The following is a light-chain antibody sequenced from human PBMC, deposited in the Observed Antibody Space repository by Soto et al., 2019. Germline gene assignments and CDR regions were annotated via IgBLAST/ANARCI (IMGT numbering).Light chain of an antibody. CDR1: SSNIGSNT. CDR2: LND. J-gene: IGLJ2*01. CDR3: AAWYGSLSGRLV. V-gene: IGLV1-44*01. Sequence: QSVLTQPPSVSGTPGQRVTISCSGSSSNIGSNTVNWYQQLPGTAPKLLIFLNDQRPSGVPDRFSGYKSGTSASLAISGLQSEDEADYYCAAWYGSLSGRLVFGGGTKVTVL.